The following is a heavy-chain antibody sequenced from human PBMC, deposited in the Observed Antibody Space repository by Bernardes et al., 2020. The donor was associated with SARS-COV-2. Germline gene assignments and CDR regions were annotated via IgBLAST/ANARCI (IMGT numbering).Heavy chain of an antibody. CDR2: IGTAGDT. J-gene: IGHJ6*02. V-gene: IGHV3-13*01. CDR3: ARVLPAPLRWDYYYGMDV. Sequence: GGSLRLSCAASAFLLSSCDMHWVRQATGKVMECVSAIGTAGDTYYPVSVKGRFTISRENAKNSLYLQMNSLRAGDTAVYYCARVLPAPLRWDYYYGMDVWGQGTTVTVSS. CDR1: AFLLSSCD. D-gene: IGHD1-26*01.